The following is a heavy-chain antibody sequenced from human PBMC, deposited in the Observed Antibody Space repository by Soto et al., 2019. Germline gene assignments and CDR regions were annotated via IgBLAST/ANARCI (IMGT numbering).Heavy chain of an antibody. J-gene: IGHJ3*02. V-gene: IGHV1-2*04. CDR2: INPSGGST. CDR3: AIEDSSGNAFDI. D-gene: IGHD6-19*01. Sequence: GASVKVSCKAPGYTLASYYMHWVRQAPGQGLEWMGIINPSGGSTNYAQKFRGWVTMTRDTSISTAYMELSRLRSDDTAVYYCAIEDSSGNAFDIWGQGTMVTVSS. CDR1: GYTLASYY.